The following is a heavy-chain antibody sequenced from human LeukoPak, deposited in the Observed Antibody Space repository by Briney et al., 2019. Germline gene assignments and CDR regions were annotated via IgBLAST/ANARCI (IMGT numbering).Heavy chain of an antibody. V-gene: IGHV3-48*03. CDR1: GFTFSSYE. Sequence: GGSLRLSCAASGFTFSSYEMNWVRQAPGKGLEWVSYISSSGSTMYYADSVKGRFTISRDNAKNTLYLQMNSLRAEDTAVYYCAKRLFGDSDYYDSSGPLFPYYFDYWGQGTLVTVSS. D-gene: IGHD3-22*01. CDR2: ISSSGSTM. J-gene: IGHJ4*02. CDR3: AKRLFGDSDYYDSSGPLFPYYFDY.